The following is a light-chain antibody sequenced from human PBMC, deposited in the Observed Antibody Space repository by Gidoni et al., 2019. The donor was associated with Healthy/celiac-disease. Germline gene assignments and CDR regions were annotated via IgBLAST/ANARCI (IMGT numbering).Light chain of an antibody. V-gene: IGKV1-39*01. CDR2: AAS. CDR1: QSISSY. J-gene: IGKJ2*01. Sequence: DIQMTQSQSSLSASVGDRVTITCRASQSISSYLNWYQQKPGKAPKLLIYAASSLQSGVPSRFSGSGSGTDFTLTISSLQPEDFATFYCQQSYSTPPYTFGPGTKLEIK. CDR3: QQSYSTPPYT.